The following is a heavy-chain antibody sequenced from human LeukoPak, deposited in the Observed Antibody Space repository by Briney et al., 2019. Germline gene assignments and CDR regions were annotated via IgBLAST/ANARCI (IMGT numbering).Heavy chain of an antibody. CDR2: IGWHSSVV. J-gene: IGHJ4*02. CDR3: VSFYETY. Sequence: GGSLRLSCTASGFTFDDYAMHWVRQVPGKGLEWVSGIGWHSSVVDYADSLKGRFTISKDNAKNTVYLQMNSLRAEDTAVYYCVSFYETYWGRGTLVTVSS. CDR1: GFTFDDYA. V-gene: IGHV3-9*01. D-gene: IGHD2/OR15-2a*01.